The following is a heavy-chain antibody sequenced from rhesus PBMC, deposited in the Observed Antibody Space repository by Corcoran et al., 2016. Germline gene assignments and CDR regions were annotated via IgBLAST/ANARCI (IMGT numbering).Heavy chain of an antibody. Sequence: QVQLQESGPGVVKPSETLSLTCAVSGGSISGYYLWSWIRQPPGKGLEWIGYIYGCSGSTSYNPSLKGRVLFSIDTSKNQFSLRLSSVTAADTAVYYCARVDTAGTGWDYWGQGVLVTVSS. CDR2: IYGCSGST. J-gene: IGHJ4*01. D-gene: IGHD5-24*01. CDR1: GGSISGYYL. CDR3: ARVDTAGTGWDY. V-gene: IGHV4S7*01.